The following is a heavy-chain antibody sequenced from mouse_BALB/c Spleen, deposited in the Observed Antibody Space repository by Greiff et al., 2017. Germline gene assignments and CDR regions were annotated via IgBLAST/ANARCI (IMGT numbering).Heavy chain of an antibody. V-gene: IGHV6-6*02. D-gene: IGHD2-1*01. CDR2: IRLKSNNYAT. CDR1: GFTFSNYW. J-gene: IGHJ2*01. Sequence: EVMLVESGGGLVQPGGSMKLSCVASGFTFSNYWMNWVRQSPEKGLEWVAEIRLKSNNYATHYAESVKGRFTISRDDSKSSVYLQMNNLRAEDTGIYYCTSPYGNYGYWGQGTTLTVSS. CDR3: TSPYGNYGY.